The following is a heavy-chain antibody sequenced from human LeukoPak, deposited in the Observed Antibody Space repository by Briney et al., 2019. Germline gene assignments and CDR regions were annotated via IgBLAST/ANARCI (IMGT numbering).Heavy chain of an antibody. CDR1: GFTSSDYY. Sequence: GGSLRLSCAASGFTSSDYYMSWIRQAPGKGLEWVSYISSSGSTIYYADSVKGRFTISRDNAKNSLYLQMNSLRAEDTAVYYCARAMAVRGVIPPLDYWGQGTLVTVSS. V-gene: IGHV3-11*01. CDR3: ARAMAVRGVIPPLDY. J-gene: IGHJ4*02. D-gene: IGHD3-10*01. CDR2: ISSSGSTI.